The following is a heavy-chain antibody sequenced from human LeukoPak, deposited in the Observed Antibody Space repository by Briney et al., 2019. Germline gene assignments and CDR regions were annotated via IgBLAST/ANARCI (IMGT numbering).Heavy chain of an antibody. CDR1: GYTFTSYY. Sequence: ASVTVSCKASGYTFTSYYMHWVRQAPGQGLEWMGIINPSGGSTSYAQKFQGRVTMTRDTSTSTVYMELSSLRSEDTAVYYCARTYHYYGSGSYKRTTYGMDAWGQGTTVTVSS. D-gene: IGHD3-10*01. CDR2: INPSGGST. CDR3: ARTYHYYGSGSYKRTTYGMDA. V-gene: IGHV1-46*01. J-gene: IGHJ6*02.